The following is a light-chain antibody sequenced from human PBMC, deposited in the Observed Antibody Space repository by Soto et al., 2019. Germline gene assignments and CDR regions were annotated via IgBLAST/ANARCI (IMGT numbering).Light chain of an antibody. Sequence: QSVLTQPPSVSAAPGQKVTISCSGSSSNIGNNYVSWYQQLPGTAPKLLIYDNNKRPSGIPDRFSGSKSGTSATLGITGLQTGDEADYYCCSSAGTYTFVFGTGTKVTVL. CDR3: CSSAGTYTFV. V-gene: IGLV1-51*01. CDR2: DNN. CDR1: SSNIGNNY. J-gene: IGLJ1*01.